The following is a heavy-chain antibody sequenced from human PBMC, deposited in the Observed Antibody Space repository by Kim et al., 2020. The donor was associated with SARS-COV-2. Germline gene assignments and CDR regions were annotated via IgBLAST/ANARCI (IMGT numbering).Heavy chain of an antibody. D-gene: IGHD3-22*01. Sequence: GGSLRLSCAASGFTFSSYGMHWVRQAPGKGLEWVAVISYDGSNKYYADSVKGRFTISRDNSKNTLYLQMNSLRAEDTAVYYCAKDTYYYDSSGYSDFDYWGQGTLVTVSS. CDR1: GFTFSSYG. V-gene: IGHV3-30*18. CDR2: ISYDGSNK. CDR3: AKDTYYYDSSGYSDFDY. J-gene: IGHJ4*02.